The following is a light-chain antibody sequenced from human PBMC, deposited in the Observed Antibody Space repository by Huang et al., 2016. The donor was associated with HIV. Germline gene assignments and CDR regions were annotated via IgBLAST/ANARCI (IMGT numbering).Light chain of an antibody. Sequence: DTVMTQTPATLSVSPGARATLSCRASQSVCSKLAWFQQKPGPAPRLLIHGASTRATGIPARFSGSGSGTEFTLTISSLQSEDFAVYYCQQYNNWPYTFGQGTKLEIK. J-gene: IGKJ2*01. V-gene: IGKV3-15*01. CDR3: QQYNNWPYT. CDR2: GAS. CDR1: QSVCSK.